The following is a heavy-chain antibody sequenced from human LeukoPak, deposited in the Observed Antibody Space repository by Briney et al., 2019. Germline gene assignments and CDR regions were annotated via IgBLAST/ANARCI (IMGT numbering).Heavy chain of an antibody. D-gene: IGHD2-2*01. Sequence: KPGGSLRHSSAASGVTFSSDSMNWVRHAPGKGLEWVSSIGSSSSYIYYADSVRGRFTISRDNAKNSLYLQMNSLRAEDTAVYYCARDYSGIVPAAIDYWGQGTLVTVSS. CDR3: ARDYSGIVPAAIDY. CDR1: GVTFSSDS. V-gene: IGHV3-21*01. J-gene: IGHJ4*02. CDR2: IGSSSSYI.